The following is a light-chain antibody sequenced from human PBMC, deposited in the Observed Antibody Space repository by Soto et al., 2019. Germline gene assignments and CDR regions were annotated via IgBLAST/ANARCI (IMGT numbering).Light chain of an antibody. CDR2: YSS. J-gene: IGKJ1*01. CDR3: QQIRSDPRT. CDR1: QALSSY. Sequence: IHLTPSLSSVSASFGTRVPISCRASQALSSYLSWYPHKPGKAPKLLMAYSSTLPRGCPSRLSGSGSVTDFNPPISSPQPDDVAVYYCQQIRSDPRTFGPGTKVEI. V-gene: IGKV1-9*01.